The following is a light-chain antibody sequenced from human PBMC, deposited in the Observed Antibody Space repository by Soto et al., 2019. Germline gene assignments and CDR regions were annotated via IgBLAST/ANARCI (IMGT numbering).Light chain of an antibody. V-gene: IGLV2-14*01. J-gene: IGLJ1*01. CDR1: SSDVGGYNY. Sequence: QSALTQPASVSGSPGQSITISCTGTSSDVGGYNYVSWYQQHPGKVPKLMIYDVSNRPSGVSNRFSGSKSGNTASLTISGLQAEDEADYYCSSYTGSSTPYVFGTGTKLTVL. CDR3: SSYTGSSTPYV. CDR2: DVS.